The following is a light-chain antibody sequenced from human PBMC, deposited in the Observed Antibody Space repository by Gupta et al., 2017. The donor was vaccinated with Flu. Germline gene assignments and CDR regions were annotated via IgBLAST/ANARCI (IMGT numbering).Light chain of an antibody. J-gene: IGLJ2*01. CDR2: EVS. CDR3: SSYTSSSTPYVV. Sequence: QSALTQHASVSGSPGQSIPISCTGTSSDVGGYNYVSWYQQHPGKAPKLMIYEVSNRPSGVSNRFSGSKSGNTASLTISGLQAEDEADYYCSSYTSSSTPYVVFGGGTKLTVL. CDR1: SSDVGGYNY. V-gene: IGLV2-14*01.